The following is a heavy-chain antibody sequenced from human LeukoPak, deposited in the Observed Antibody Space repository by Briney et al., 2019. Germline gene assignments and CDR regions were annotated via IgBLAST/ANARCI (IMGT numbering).Heavy chain of an antibody. CDR2: IRYDGSNK. J-gene: IGHJ2*01. Sequence: GGSLRLSCAASGFTFSSYGMHWVRQAPGKGLEWVAFIRYDGSNKYYADSVKGRFTISRDNSKNTLYLQMSSLRAEDTAVYYCAGGQGWHFDLWGLGTLITVSS. D-gene: IGHD2-15*01. CDR1: GFTFSSYG. V-gene: IGHV3-30*02. CDR3: AGGQGWHFDL.